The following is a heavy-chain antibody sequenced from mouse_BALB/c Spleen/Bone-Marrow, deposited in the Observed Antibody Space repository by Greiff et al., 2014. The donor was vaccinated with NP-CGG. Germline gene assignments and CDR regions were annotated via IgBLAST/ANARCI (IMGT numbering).Heavy chain of an antibody. CDR3: AGLLRGDYAMDY. D-gene: IGHD2-3*01. CDR2: IYPGNVNT. V-gene: IGHV1S56*01. J-gene: IGHJ4*01. CDR1: GYTFTSYY. Sequence: QVQVVESGPELVKPGASVRIPCKASGYTFTSYYIHWVKQRPGQGLEWIGWIYPGNVNTKYNEKFKGKATLTADKSSSTAYMQLSSLTSEDSAVYFCAGLLRGDYAMDYWGQGTSVTVSS.